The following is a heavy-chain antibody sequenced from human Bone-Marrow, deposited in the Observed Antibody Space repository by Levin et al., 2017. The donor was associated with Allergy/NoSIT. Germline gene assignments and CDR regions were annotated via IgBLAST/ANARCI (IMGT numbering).Heavy chain of an antibody. CDR3: ARPPRPQLLWFGEPDDAFDI. D-gene: IGHD3-10*01. CDR2: IYYSGST. V-gene: IGHV4-39*01. CDR1: GGSIRSSSYY. J-gene: IGHJ3*02. Sequence: SQTLSLTCTVSGGSIRSSSYYWGWIRQPPGKGLEWIGSIYYSGSTYYNPSLKSRVTISVDTSKNQFSLKLSSVTAADTAVYYCARPPRPQLLWFGEPDDAFDIWGQGTMVTVSS.